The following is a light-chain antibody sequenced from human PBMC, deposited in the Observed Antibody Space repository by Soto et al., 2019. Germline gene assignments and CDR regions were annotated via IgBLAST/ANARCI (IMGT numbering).Light chain of an antibody. CDR3: QQYNTYST. CDR1: QSVFKW. CDR2: DIS. J-gene: IGKJ2*01. V-gene: IGKV1-5*01. Sequence: DIQMTQSPSTLSASVGDRVTITCRASQSVFKWLAWYQQKPGKAPKLLIYDISSLESGVPSRFSGSGSGTEFTLTISSLQPDDSATYYCQQYNTYSTFGQGTKLEIK.